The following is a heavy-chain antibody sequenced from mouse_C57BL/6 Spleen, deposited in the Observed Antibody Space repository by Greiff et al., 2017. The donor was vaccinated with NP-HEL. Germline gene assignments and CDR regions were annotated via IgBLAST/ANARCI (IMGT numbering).Heavy chain of an antibody. CDR3: ASRGAWFAY. CDR1: GYTFTDYY. Sequence: EVQLQQSGPELVKPGASVKISCKASGYTFTDYYMNWVKQSHGKSLEWIGDINPNNGGTSYNQKFKGKATLTVDKSSSTAYMELRSLPSEDSAVYYCASRGAWFAYWGQGTLVTVSA. V-gene: IGHV1-26*01. J-gene: IGHJ3*01. CDR2: INPNNGGT.